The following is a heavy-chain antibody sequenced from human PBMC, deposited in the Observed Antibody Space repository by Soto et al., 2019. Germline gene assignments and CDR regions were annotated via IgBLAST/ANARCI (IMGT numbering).Heavy chain of an antibody. Sequence: SLRLPSAASGFTFNTYWMHWVRQAPPKGLVWVSRISSDGSSTNYADSVRGDFTVSRDDAKNTLNLQMNGLSADVTVVYCCAKDLARINYYFGLDVWGQGTTVTVSS. V-gene: IGHV3-74*01. CDR1: GFTFNTYW. CDR2: ISSDGSST. CDR3: AKDLARINYYFGLDV. J-gene: IGHJ6*02.